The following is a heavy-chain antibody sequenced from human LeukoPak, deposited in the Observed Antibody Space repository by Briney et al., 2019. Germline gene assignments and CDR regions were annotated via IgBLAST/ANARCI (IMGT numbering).Heavy chain of an antibody. D-gene: IGHD3-10*01. Sequence: ASVKVSCKASGYTFTSYDINWVRQATGQGLEWMGWMNPNSGNTGYAQKFQGRVTMTRNTSISTAYMELSSLRSEDTAVYYCAGALRRYGSGRYYFDYWGQGTLVTVSS. CDR2: MNPNSGNT. CDR1: GYTFTSYD. CDR3: AGALRRYGSGRYYFDY. J-gene: IGHJ4*02. V-gene: IGHV1-8*01.